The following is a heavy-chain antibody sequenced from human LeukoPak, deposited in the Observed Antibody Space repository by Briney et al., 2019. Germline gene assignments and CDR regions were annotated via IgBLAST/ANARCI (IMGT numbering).Heavy chain of an antibody. Sequence: GGSLRLSCAASGFTFDDYGMSWVRQAPGKGLEWVSGINWNGGSTGYADSVKGRFTISRDNAKNSLYLQMNSLRAEDTALYYCARVTVDHGGNVYYFDYWGPGTLVTVSS. V-gene: IGHV3-20*04. D-gene: IGHD4-23*01. CDR1: GFTFDDYG. J-gene: IGHJ4*02. CDR2: INWNGGST. CDR3: ARVTVDHGGNVYYFDY.